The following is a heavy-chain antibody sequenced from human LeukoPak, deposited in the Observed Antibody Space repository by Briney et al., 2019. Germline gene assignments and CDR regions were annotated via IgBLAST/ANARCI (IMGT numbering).Heavy chain of an antibody. CDR1: GFTFSSYE. CDR3: ARAPMVRGAPDY. J-gene: IGHJ4*02. CDR2: ISSSGSTI. Sequence: GGSLRLSCAAPGFTFSSYEMNWVRQAPGKGLEWVSYISSSGSTIYYADSVKGRFTISRDNAKNSLYLQMNSLRAEDTAVYYCARAPMVRGAPDYWGQGTLVTVSS. D-gene: IGHD3-10*01. V-gene: IGHV3-48*03.